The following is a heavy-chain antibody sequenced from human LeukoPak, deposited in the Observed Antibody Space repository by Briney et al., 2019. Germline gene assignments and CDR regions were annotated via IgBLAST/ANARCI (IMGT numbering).Heavy chain of an antibody. CDR1: GGSMSPFY. V-gene: IGHV4-59*08. Sequence: SGTLSLTCTVSGGSMSPFYWSWIRQSPGKGLEWIGSIYYSGGTNYNPSLKSRVTISVDTSKNQFSLELSSVTAADRAVYYCAVNSTKLTFDIWGQGTMVTVSS. CDR2: IYYSGGT. CDR3: AVNSTKLTFDI. J-gene: IGHJ3*02. D-gene: IGHD1-1*01.